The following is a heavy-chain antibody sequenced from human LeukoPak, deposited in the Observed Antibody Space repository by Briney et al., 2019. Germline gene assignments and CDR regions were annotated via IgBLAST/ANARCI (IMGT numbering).Heavy chain of an antibody. D-gene: IGHD3-10*01. CDR3: AREALYGSGSYYPNWFDP. CDR2: IYTSGST. V-gene: IGHV4-61*02. Sequence: PSETLSLTCTVSGGSISSGSYYWSWIRQPAGKGLEWIGRIYTSGSTNYNPSLKSRVTISVDTSKNQFSLKLSSVTAADTAVYYCAREALYGSGSYYPNWFDPWGQGTLVTVSS. CDR1: GGSISSGSYY. J-gene: IGHJ5*02.